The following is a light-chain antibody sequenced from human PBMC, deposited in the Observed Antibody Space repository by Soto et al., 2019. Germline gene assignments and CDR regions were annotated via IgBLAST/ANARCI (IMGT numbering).Light chain of an antibody. J-gene: IGLJ1*01. CDR3: SSYTTSSTPSYV. Sequence: QSVLAQPASVSGSPGQSITISCSGSSIDVGDNNYVSWYQHHPGKAPKLIIYEVSNRPSGVSNRFSGSSSDNTASLTISGLLPDDEADYYCSSYTTSSTPSYVFGTGIKVTVL. CDR2: EVS. CDR1: SIDVGDNNY. V-gene: IGLV2-14*01.